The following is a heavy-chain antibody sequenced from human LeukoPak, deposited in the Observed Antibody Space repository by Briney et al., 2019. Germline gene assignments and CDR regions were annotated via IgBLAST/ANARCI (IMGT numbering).Heavy chain of an antibody. CDR2: ISGSGGST. CDR3: AKVAEGYLELYCSSTSCYIPDY. Sequence: GGSLRLSCAASGFTFSSYAMSWVRQAPGKGLEWVSAISGSGGSTYYADSVKGRFTISRDNSKNTLYLQMNSLRAEDTAVYYCAKVAEGYLELYCSSTSCYIPDYWGQGTLVTVSS. J-gene: IGHJ4*02. V-gene: IGHV3-23*01. CDR1: GFTFSSYA. D-gene: IGHD2-2*02.